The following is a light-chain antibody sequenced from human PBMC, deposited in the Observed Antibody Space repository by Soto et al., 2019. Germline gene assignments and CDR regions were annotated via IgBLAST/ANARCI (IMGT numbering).Light chain of an antibody. V-gene: IGKV3-20*01. CDR1: QSVSSSY. CDR3: QQYCSSPWR. Sequence: EIVLTQSPGTLSLSPGERATLSCRASQSVSSSYLAWYQQTPGQAPRLLIYGASSRATGIPDRFSGSGSGTDFTLTISRLEPEDFAVYYCQQYCSSPWRFGQGTKVEIK. J-gene: IGKJ1*01. CDR2: GAS.